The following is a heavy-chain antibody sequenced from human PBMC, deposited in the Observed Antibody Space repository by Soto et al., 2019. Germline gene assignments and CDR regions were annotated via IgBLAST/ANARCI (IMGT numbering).Heavy chain of an antibody. Sequence: GASVKVSCKASGGTFSSYAISWVRQAPGQGLEWVGGIIPIFGTANYAQNFQGRVTITADGSTSTAYMELSSLRSEDTAVYYCARYKGDYDLNYLDYWGQGTLVTVSS. D-gene: IGHD4-17*01. V-gene: IGHV1-69*13. CDR2: IIPIFGTA. CDR1: GGTFSSYA. CDR3: ARYKGDYDLNYLDY. J-gene: IGHJ4*02.